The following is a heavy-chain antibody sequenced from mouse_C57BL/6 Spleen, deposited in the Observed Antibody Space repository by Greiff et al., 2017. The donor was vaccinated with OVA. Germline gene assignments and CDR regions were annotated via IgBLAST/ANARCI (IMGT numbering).Heavy chain of an antibody. V-gene: IGHV1-55*01. J-gene: IGHJ1*03. CDR3: ARYPGTFGYFDV. CDR1: GYTFTSYW. CDR2: IYPGSGST. Sequence: QVQLQQPGAELVKPGASVKMSCKASGYTFTSYWITWVKQRPGQGLEWIGDIYPGSGSTNYNEKFKSKATLTVDTSSSTAYMQLSSLTSEDSAVYYCARYPGTFGYFDVWGTGTTVTVSS. D-gene: IGHD4-1*01.